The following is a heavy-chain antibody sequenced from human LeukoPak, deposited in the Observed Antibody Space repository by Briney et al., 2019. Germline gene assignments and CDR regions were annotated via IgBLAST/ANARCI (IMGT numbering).Heavy chain of an antibody. CDR1: GFTFSSYG. J-gene: IGHJ2*01. CDR2: MHYDGNIK. V-gene: IGHV3-30*02. Sequence: PGGSLRLSCAASGFTFSSYGMHWVRQAPGKGLEWVAFMHYDGNIKYYADSVKGRFTTSRDISKNTLYLQVSSLRAEDTAVYYCAKDACSGGTCYGGWYCDLWGRGTLVTVSS. D-gene: IGHD2-15*01. CDR3: AKDACSGGTCYGGWYCDL.